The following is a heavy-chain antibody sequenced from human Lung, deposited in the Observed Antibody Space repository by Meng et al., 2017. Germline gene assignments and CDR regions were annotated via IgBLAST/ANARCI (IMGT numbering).Heavy chain of an antibody. CDR1: GGFFSDYY. V-gene: IGHV4-34*01. CDR3: ARGPTTMAHDFDY. D-gene: IGHD4-11*01. Sequence: HQWRAGRCRRAEHLSLTFVVSGGFFSDYYWSWIRQPPGKGLEWIGEINHSGSTNYNPSLESRATISVDTSQNNLSLKLSSVTAADSAVYYCARGPTTMAHDFDYWGQGTLVTVSS. CDR2: INHSGST. J-gene: IGHJ4*02.